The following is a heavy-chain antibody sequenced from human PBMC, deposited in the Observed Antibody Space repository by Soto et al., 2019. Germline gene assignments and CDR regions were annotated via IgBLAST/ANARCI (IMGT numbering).Heavy chain of an antibody. CDR1: GFTFSSYG. V-gene: IGHV3-33*01. Sequence: PGGSLRLSCAASGFTFSSYGMHWVRQAPGKGLEWVAVIWYDGSNKYYADSVKGRFTISRDNSKNTLYLQMNSLRAEDTAVYYCARVYGSGTNYYYYGMAVWGQGTTVTVSS. D-gene: IGHD3-10*01. CDR2: IWYDGSNK. J-gene: IGHJ6*02. CDR3: ARVYGSGTNYYYYGMAV.